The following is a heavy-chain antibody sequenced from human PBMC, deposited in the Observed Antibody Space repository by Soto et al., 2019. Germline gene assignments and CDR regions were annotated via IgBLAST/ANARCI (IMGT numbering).Heavy chain of an antibody. J-gene: IGHJ4*02. V-gene: IGHV1-3*01. CDR3: ARAAYYYDSSGYYPGXY. Sequence: ASVKVSCKASGYTFTSYTIHWVRQAPGQRPEWMGWIDAGNGNTKYSQKFQGRVTITRDTSASIIYMELSSLRSEDGAVYYCARAAYYYDSSGYYPGXYWGQGSLVTVSS. CDR2: IDAGNGNT. D-gene: IGHD3-22*01. CDR1: GYTFTSYT.